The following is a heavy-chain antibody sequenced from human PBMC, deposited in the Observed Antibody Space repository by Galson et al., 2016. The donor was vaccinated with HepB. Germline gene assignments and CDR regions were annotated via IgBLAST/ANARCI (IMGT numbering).Heavy chain of an antibody. CDR3: ARVAAPLVNSNYYFYGMDV. J-gene: IGHJ6*02. D-gene: IGHD2-2*01. V-gene: IGHV4-59*13. Sequence: SETLSLTCTVSGGSITSYYWSWVRQPPGKGLEWIGYIYYSGSTNYSPSLKSRVTISVDTSTNQFSLRLISVTAADTAVYYCARVAAPLVNSNYYFYGMDVWGQGTTVTVSS. CDR1: GGSITSYY. CDR2: IYYSGST.